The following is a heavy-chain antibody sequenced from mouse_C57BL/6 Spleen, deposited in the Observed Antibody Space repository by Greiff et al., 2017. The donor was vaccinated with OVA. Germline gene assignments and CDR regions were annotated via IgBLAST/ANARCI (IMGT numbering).Heavy chain of an antibody. Sequence: QVQLQQPGAELVKPGASVKMSCKASGYTFTSYWITWVKQRPGQGLEWIGDIYPGSGSTNYNEKFKSKATLTVDTSSSTAYMQLSSLTSEDSAVYYCARSGYGNLAWFAYWGQGTLVTVSA. CDR3: ARSGYGNLAWFAY. D-gene: IGHD2-1*01. V-gene: IGHV1-55*01. CDR2: IYPGSGST. J-gene: IGHJ3*01. CDR1: GYTFTSYW.